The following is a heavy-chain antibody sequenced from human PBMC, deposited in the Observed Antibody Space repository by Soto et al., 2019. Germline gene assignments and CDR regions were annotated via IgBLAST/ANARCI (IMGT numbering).Heavy chain of an antibody. J-gene: IGHJ6*04. CDR1: SASISRYY. CDR2: FHYSESN. CDR3: ARNRLYGYYYYYGMDV. Sequence: SETPSLSCSISSASISRYYWRWGRHAPGRGLEXIGYFHYSESNNYNPSLKPRVTISVETSKNQFSLKLSSVTAADKAVYYGARNRLYGYYYYYGMDVWGGGTTVTVSA. D-gene: IGHD2-8*01. V-gene: IGHV4-59*01.